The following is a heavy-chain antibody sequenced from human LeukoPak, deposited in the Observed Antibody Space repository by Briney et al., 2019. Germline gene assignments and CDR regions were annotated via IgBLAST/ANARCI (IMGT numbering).Heavy chain of an antibody. D-gene: IGHD2-8*01. CDR1: GFTFSSYG. Sequence: GGSLRLSCAASGFTFSSYGMHWVRQAPGKGLEWVAVISYDGSNKYYADSVKGRFTISRDNSKNTLYLQMNSLRAEDTALYYCAKNQFNPLRPAWGQGTLVTVSS. CDR2: ISYDGSNK. CDR3: AKNQFNPLRPA. V-gene: IGHV3-30*18. J-gene: IGHJ5*02.